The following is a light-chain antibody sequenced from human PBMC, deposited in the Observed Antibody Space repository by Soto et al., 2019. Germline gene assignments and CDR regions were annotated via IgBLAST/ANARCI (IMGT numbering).Light chain of an antibody. CDR1: QRVSSY. V-gene: IGKV3-11*01. CDR3: QQRSNWPLT. J-gene: IGKJ4*01. Sequence: EIVLTQSPATLSLSPGERATLSCRASQRVSSYLAWYQQKPGQAPRLLIYDPSYRATGIPARFSGSGSGTDFTRTISSQEPEDFAVYYCQQRSNWPLTFGGGTKVEIK. CDR2: DPS.